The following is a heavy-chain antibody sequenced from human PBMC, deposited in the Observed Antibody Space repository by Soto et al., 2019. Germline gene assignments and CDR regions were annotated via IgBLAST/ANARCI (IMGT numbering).Heavy chain of an antibody. CDR3: TAHPITMVRGVIPGSYYYYMDV. V-gene: IGHV3-15*01. J-gene: IGHJ6*03. CDR2: IKSKTDGGTS. D-gene: IGHD3-10*01. Sequence: GGSLRLSCAASGFTFSNAWMSWVRQAPGKGLEWVGRIKSKTDGGTSDYAAPVKGRFTISRDDSKNTLYLQMNSLKTEDTAVYYCTAHPITMVRGVIPGSYYYYMDVWGKGTTVTVSS. CDR1: GFTFSNAW.